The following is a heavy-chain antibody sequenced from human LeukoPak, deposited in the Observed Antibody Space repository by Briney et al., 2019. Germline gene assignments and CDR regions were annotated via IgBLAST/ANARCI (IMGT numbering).Heavy chain of an antibody. V-gene: IGHV3-48*04. CDR3: ASGRKGYKGYFDL. CDR2: ISSSSSTI. CDR1: GFTFSSYS. D-gene: IGHD5-24*01. J-gene: IGHJ2*01. Sequence: PGGSLRLSCAASGFTFSSYSMNWVRQARGKGLEWVSYISSSSSTIYYADSVKGRSTISRDNAKNSLYLQMNSLRAEDTAVYYCASGRKGYKGYFDLWGRGTLVTVSS.